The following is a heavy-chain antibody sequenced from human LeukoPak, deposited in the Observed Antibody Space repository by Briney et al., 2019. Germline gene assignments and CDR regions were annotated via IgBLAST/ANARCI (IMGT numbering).Heavy chain of an antibody. D-gene: IGHD6-13*01. J-gene: IGHJ4*02. CDR2: ISSSSSYI. Sequence: GGSLRLSCAASGFTFSSYSTNWVRQAPGKGLEWVSSISSSSSYIYYADSVKGRFTISRDNAKNSLYLQMNSLRAEDTAVYYCARDRSLGQQLEPFDYWGQGTLVTVFS. V-gene: IGHV3-21*01. CDR3: ARDRSLGQQLEPFDY. CDR1: GFTFSSYS.